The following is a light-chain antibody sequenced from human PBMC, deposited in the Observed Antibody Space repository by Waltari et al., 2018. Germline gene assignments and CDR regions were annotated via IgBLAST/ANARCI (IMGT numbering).Light chain of an antibody. CDR1: QSISSW. V-gene: IGKV1-5*03. CDR2: KAS. Sequence: DIQMTQSPSTLSASVGDRVNITCRASQSISSWLAWYQQKPGKAPKVLIYKASSLESGVPSRFSGSGSGTEFTLTISSLQPDDFATYYCQQYNSYSPYTFGQGTKVEIK. J-gene: IGKJ2*01. CDR3: QQYNSYSPYT.